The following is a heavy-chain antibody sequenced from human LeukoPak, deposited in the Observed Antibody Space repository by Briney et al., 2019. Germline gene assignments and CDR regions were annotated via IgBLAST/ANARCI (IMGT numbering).Heavy chain of an antibody. V-gene: IGHV4-39*07. J-gene: IGHJ4*02. CDR1: GGSISSSSYY. D-gene: IGHD3-22*01. Sequence: SETLSLTCTVSGGSISSSSYYWGWIRQPPGKGLEWIGSIYYSGSTYYNPSLKSRVTISVDTSKNQFSLKLSSVTAADTAVYYCAATAYYYDSSGYPGYWGQGTLVTVSS. CDR2: IYYSGST. CDR3: AATAYYYDSSGYPGY.